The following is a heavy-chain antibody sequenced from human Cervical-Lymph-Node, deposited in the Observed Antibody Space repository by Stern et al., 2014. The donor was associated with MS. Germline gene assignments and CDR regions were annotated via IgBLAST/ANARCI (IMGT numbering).Heavy chain of an antibody. CDR2: INLKSGTT. V-gene: IGHV1-2*02. Sequence: QVQLGQSGAEVKKPGASVKVSCKASGFTFIEYYIHWVRQAPGQGLESVGWINLKSGTTHYAKTLQGRVTMTGDPSIATAFLEVRGLTSDDTAVYYGASDPPTGTPADHWGLGTLVTVSS. J-gene: IGHJ4*02. CDR1: GFTFIEYY. CDR3: ASDPPTGTPADH. D-gene: IGHD4-11*01.